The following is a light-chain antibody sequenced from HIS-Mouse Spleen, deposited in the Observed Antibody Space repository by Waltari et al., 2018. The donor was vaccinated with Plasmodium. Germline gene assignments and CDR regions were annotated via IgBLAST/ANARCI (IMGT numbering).Light chain of an antibody. CDR2: GAP. CDR3: QQYGSSPPTYT. J-gene: IGKJ2*01. Sequence: IVLTQPPGTLSLSPGERATLTCRASQSVSSSYLARYQQKPGQAPSLLIYGAPSRATGIPDRFSGSGSGTDFTLTISRLEPEDFAVYYCQQYGSSPPTYTFGQGTKLEIK. CDR1: QSVSSSY. V-gene: IGKV3-20*01.